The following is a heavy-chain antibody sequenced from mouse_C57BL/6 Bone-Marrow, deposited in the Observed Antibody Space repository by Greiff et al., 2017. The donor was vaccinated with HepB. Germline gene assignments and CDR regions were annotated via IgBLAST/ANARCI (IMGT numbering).Heavy chain of an antibody. D-gene: IGHD1-1*01. CDR2: IDPSDSYT. J-gene: IGHJ2*01. Sequence: QVQLQQPGAELVKPGASVKLSCKASGYTLTSYWMQWVKQRPGQGLEWIGEIDPSDSYTNYNQKFKGKATLTVDTSSSTTYMQLSSLTSEDAAVYYCARGHYYGSRDYWGQGTTLTVSS. CDR3: ARGHYYGSRDY. V-gene: IGHV1-50*01. CDR1: GYTLTSYW.